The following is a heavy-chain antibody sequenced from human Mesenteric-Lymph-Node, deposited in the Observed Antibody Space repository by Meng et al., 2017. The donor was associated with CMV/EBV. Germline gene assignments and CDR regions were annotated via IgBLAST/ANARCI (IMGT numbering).Heavy chain of an antibody. Sequence: QVQFTQGGAGLLKPSETLSGTCAVYGGSLSGYYWNWIRQSPEKGLEWIGEINHSGSTTYNPSFTSRIIISVDTSTNQISLNMSSVTAADTAVYYCARGSSYDILTGYFDYWGQGALVTVSS. CDR1: GGSLSGYY. V-gene: IGHV4-34*01. CDR2: INHSGST. J-gene: IGHJ4*02. CDR3: ARGSSYDILTGYFDY. D-gene: IGHD3-9*01.